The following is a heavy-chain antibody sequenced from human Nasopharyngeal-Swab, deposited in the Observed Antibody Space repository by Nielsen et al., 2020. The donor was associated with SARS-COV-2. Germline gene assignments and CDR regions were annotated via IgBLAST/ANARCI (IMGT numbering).Heavy chain of an antibody. J-gene: IGHJ4*02. D-gene: IGHD3-10*01. CDR2: IYYSGST. CDR3: ATRDYYGSGTMGIPFDY. V-gene: IGHV4-39*01. Sequence: WIRQPPGKGLEWIGSIYYSGSTYYNPSLKRRVPISVDTSKNQFSLKLSSVTAADTAVYYCATRDYYGSGTMGIPFDYWGQGTLVTVSS.